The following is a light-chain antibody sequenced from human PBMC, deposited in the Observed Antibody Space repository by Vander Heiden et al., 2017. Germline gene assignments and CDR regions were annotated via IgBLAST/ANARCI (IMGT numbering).Light chain of an antibody. J-gene: IGKJ1*01. CDR1: QDISNN. V-gene: IGKV1-33*01. Sequence: DIQMTQSPSSLSASVGDRVPFTCQASQDISNNLNWYQQKPGKAPELLIFDTSNLQTGVPSRFSGSGYGTDFTVTISGLQPEDIATYFCQQYANVPRTFGQGTRVELK. CDR2: DTS. CDR3: QQYANVPRT.